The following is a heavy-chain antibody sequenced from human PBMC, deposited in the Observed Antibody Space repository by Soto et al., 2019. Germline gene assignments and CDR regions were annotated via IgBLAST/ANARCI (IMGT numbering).Heavy chain of an antibody. V-gene: IGHV3-23*01. Sequence: PXGSLRLSCAASGFTFGSYAMSWVRLAPGKGLEWVSVAGPSGSSTFYADSVRGRFTISRDNVENTLYLQMNSLRVADTALYFCARTYYYDSTGYYRTFEYWGQGTLVTVSS. CDR2: AGPSGSST. J-gene: IGHJ4*02. CDR1: GFTFGSYA. CDR3: ARTYYYDSTGYYRTFEY. D-gene: IGHD3-22*01.